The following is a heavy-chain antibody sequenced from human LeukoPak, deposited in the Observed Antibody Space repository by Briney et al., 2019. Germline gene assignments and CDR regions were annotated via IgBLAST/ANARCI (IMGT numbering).Heavy chain of an antibody. V-gene: IGHV4-59*12. CDR2: IYYSGST. D-gene: IGHD2-2*01. Sequence: SETLSLTCTVSGGSISSYYWSWIRQPPGKGLEWIGYIYYSGSTNYNPSLKSRVTISVDTSKNQFSLKLSSVTAADTAVYYCARVRRYCSSTSCHPYYYYGMDVWGQGTTVTVSS. CDR3: ARVRRYCSSTSCHPYYYYGMDV. J-gene: IGHJ6*02. CDR1: GGSISSYY.